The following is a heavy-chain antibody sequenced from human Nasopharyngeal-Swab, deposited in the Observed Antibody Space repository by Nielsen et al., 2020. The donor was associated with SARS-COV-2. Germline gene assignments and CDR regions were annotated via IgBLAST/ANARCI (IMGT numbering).Heavy chain of an antibody. D-gene: IGHD3-10*01. CDR2: INSDGSST. J-gene: IGHJ4*02. CDR3: AKGTMVRGVTPFDY. Sequence: GGFLRLSCAPSGFPFTSFWMPWVRQPPGKGLVWVSRINSDGSSTSYADSVKGRFTISRDNPKNTLYLQMNSLRDEDTAVYYCAKGTMVRGVTPFDYWGQGTLVTVSS. CDR1: GFPFTSFW. V-gene: IGHV3-74*01.